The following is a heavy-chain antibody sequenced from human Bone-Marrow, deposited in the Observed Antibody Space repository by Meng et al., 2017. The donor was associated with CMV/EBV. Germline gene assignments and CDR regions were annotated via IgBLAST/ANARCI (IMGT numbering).Heavy chain of an antibody. CDR1: GFSVNYKY. D-gene: IGHD2-8*01. J-gene: IGHJ4*02. V-gene: IGHV3-66*01. CDR3: TADSVSNPNLDF. CDR2: IYRDDET. Sequence: EVQLVQSGGGLGQPGVSVRLSCSASGFSVNYKYMSWVRQAPAKGLEWISIIYRDDETYYVASVKGRFTISRDNSKNTMYLQMNRLRVEDTAVYYCTADSVSNPNLDFWGQGTLVTVSS.